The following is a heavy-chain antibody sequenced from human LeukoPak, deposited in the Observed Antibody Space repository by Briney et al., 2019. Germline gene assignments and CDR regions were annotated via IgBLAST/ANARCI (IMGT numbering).Heavy chain of an antibody. J-gene: IGHJ3*02. V-gene: IGHV3-53*01. Sequence: GGSLRLSCAASGFTVSRNYMSWVRQAPGRGLECVSVIYGGGPTYYADSVKGRFTISRDTAKNTLYRQMNSLRGEDTAVYFCARDLGIAGTTHAFDIWGHGTMVTVSS. D-gene: IGHD1-14*01. CDR1: GFTVSRNY. CDR3: ARDLGIAGTTHAFDI. CDR2: IYGGGPT.